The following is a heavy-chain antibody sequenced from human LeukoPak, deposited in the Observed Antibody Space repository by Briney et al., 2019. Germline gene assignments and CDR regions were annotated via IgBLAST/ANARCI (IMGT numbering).Heavy chain of an antibody. CDR2: IYYSGST. D-gene: IGHD2-21*01. CDR3: ARELLPSPNWFDP. J-gene: IGHJ5*02. Sequence: TSETLSLTCTVSGGSISSYYWSWIRQPPGKGLEWIGYIYYSGSTNYNPSLKSRVTISVDTSKNQFSLKLSSVTAADTAVYYCARELLPSPNWFDPWGQGTLVTVSS. CDR1: GGSISSYY. V-gene: IGHV4-59*01.